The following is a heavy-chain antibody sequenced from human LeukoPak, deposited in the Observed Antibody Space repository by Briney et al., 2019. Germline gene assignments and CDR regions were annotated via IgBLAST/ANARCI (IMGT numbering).Heavy chain of an antibody. CDR1: GDSISTYY. Sequence: SETLSLTCSVSGDSISTYYWSWIRQPPGKGLEWIGYVYYSGSTDYNPSLKSRVTISVDTSKKQFSLNLNSVTAADTAVYYCSASKELWLRGLFDYGGQGTLVTVSS. J-gene: IGHJ4*02. CDR3: SASKELWLRGLFDY. CDR2: VYYSGST. D-gene: IGHD5-18*01. V-gene: IGHV4-59*01.